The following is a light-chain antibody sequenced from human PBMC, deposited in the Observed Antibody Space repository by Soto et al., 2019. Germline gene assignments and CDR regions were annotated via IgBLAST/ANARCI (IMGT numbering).Light chain of an antibody. CDR2: DAS. Sequence: EIVMISSPATLSVSQGEGATLSCKASQNVYNNLAWYQQRPGQPPRLLIYDASTRATGISARFSGSGYGTEFTPTISSLQSEDFAVYFCQQCRNWPLTFGGGTKVDIK. V-gene: IGKV3-15*01. CDR1: QNVYNN. CDR3: QQCRNWPLT. J-gene: IGKJ4*01.